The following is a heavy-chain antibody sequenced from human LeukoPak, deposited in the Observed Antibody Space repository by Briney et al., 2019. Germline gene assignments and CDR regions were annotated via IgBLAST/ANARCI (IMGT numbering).Heavy chain of an antibody. J-gene: IGHJ6*02. Sequence: SETLSLTCAVYGGSFSGYYWSWIRQPPGKGLEWIGEINHSGSTNYNPSLKSRVTMSVDTSKNQFSLKLSSVTAADTAVYYCARQPTSYCSGGSCYSYYYGMDVWGQGTTVTVSS. CDR2: INHSGST. D-gene: IGHD2-15*01. CDR3: ARQPTSYCSGGSCYSYYYGMDV. CDR1: GGSFSGYY. V-gene: IGHV4-34*01.